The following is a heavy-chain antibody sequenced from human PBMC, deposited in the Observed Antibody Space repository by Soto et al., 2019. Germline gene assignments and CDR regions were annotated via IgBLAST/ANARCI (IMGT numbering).Heavy chain of an antibody. CDR1: GGSFSSYA. CDR3: ARALVRLVGYVVAFDI. CDR2: IIPIFGTA. Sequence: SAKVSCEASGGSFSSYAMRWVRQAPGQGLEWMGGIIPIFGTANYAQKFQGRVTITADESTSTAYMELSSLRSEDTAVYYCARALVRLVGYVVAFDIWGKRSMVTVTS. V-gene: IGHV1-69*01. D-gene: IGHD2-8*02. J-gene: IGHJ3*02.